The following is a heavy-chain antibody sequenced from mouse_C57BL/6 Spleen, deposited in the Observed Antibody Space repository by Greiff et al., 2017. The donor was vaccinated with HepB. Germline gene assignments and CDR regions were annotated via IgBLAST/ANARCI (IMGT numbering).Heavy chain of an antibody. CDR3: ARFGNYGGDFDY. D-gene: IGHD2-1*01. CDR2: IYPGDGDT. V-gene: IGHV1-82*01. CDR1: GYAFSSSW. Sequence: VQLQQSGPELVKPGASVKISCKASGYAFSSSWMNWVKQRPGKGLEWIGRIYPGDGDTNYNGKFKGKATLTADKSSSPAYMQLSSLTSEDSAVYFCARFGNYGGDFDYWGQGTTLTVSS. J-gene: IGHJ2*01.